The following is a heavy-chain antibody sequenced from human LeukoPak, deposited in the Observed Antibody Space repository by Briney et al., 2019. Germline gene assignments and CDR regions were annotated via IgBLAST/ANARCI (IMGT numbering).Heavy chain of an antibody. J-gene: IGHJ4*02. CDR3: ARERRDGYNYEDY. D-gene: IGHD5-24*01. CDR2: IYHSGST. V-gene: IGHV4-38-2*02. Sequence: SETLSLTCTVSGYSISSGYYWGWIRQPPGKGLEWIGSIYHSGSTYYNPSLKSRVTISVDTSKNQFSLKLSSVTAADTAVYYCARERRDGYNYEDYWGQGTLVTVSS. CDR1: GYSISSGYY.